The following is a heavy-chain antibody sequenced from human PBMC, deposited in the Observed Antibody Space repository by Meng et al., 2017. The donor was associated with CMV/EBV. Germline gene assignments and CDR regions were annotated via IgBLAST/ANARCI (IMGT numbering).Heavy chain of an antibody. CDR2: IKQDGSEK. V-gene: IGHV3-7*03. CDR1: GFTFSSYW. CDR3: ARGTLSGSSPAVFDY. D-gene: IGHD1-26*01. J-gene: IGHJ4*02. Sequence: GGSLRLSCAASGFTFSSYWMSWVRQAPGKGLEWVANIKQDGSEKYYVDSVKGRFTISRDNAKNSLYLQMNSLRAEDTAVYYCARGTLSGSSPAVFDYWGQGTLVTVSS.